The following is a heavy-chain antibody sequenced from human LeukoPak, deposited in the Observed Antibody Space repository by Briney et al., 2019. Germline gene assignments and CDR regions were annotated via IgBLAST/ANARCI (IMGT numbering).Heavy chain of an antibody. CDR1: GFTFDNYT. CDR2: ISWDGGST. D-gene: IGHD6-19*01. CDR3: AKDEGNGWLDY. Sequence: GGSLRLSCAASGFTFDNYTMHWVRQAPGKGLEWVSLISWDGGSTYYADSVKGRFTISRDNSKNSLYLQMNSLRTEDTALYYCAKDEGNGWLDYWGQGTLVTVSS. V-gene: IGHV3-43*01. J-gene: IGHJ4*02.